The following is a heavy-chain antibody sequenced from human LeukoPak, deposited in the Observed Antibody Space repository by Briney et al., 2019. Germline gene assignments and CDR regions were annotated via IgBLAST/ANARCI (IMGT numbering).Heavy chain of an antibody. D-gene: IGHD3-3*01. J-gene: IGHJ4*02. CDR2: IIPIFGTA. CDR3: ARVEPYDFWSGYYNIDY. Sequence: GASVKVSCKASGGTFSSYAISWVRQAPGQGLEWMGGIIPIFGTANYAQKFQGRVTITADESTSTAYMEPSSLRSEDTAVYYCARVEPYDFWSGYYNIDYWGQGTLVTVSS. CDR1: GGTFSSYA. V-gene: IGHV1-69*13.